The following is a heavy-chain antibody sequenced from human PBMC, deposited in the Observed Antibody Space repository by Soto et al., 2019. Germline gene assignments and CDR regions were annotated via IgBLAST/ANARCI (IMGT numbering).Heavy chain of an antibody. D-gene: IGHD6-13*01. V-gene: IGHV4-59*01. CDR2: IYYSGST. J-gene: IGHJ5*02. Sequence: SETLSLTCTVSGGSISSYYWSWIRQPPGKGLEWIGYIYYSGSTNYNPSLKSRVTISVDTSKNQFSLKLSSVTAADTAVYYCARESVAAAGTGGFDPWGQGTLVTVSS. CDR3: ARESVAAAGTGGFDP. CDR1: GGSISSYY.